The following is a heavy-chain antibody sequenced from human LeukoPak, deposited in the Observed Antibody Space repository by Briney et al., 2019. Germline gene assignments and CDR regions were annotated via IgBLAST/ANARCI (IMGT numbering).Heavy chain of an antibody. CDR2: IYSGGST. J-gene: IGHJ4*02. V-gene: IGHV3-53*01. D-gene: IGHD2-2*02. Sequence: GGSLRLSCTTSGFTFGDYAMSWVRQAPGKGLEWVSVIYSGGSTYYADSVKGRFTISRDNSKNTLYLQMNSLRAEDTAVYYCARDQLYCGGPTCYRTGDDSWGQGTLVTVSS. CDR1: GFTFGDYA. CDR3: ARDQLYCGGPTCYRTGDDS.